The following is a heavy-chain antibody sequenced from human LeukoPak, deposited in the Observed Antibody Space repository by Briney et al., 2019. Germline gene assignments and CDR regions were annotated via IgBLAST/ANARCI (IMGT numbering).Heavy chain of an antibody. CDR1: GGSISPYS. CDR2: IFYSGST. Sequence: SETLSLTCTVSGGSISPYSWSWIRQPPGKGLEWIGYIFYSGSTNYNPSLRSRVTISVATSKNEFYLELSSVTAADTAVYYCARDYHDTSGDNYVGGYYYMDVWGKGTTVTVSS. J-gene: IGHJ6*03. CDR3: ARDYHDTSGDNYVGGYYYMDV. D-gene: IGHD3-22*01. V-gene: IGHV4-59*08.